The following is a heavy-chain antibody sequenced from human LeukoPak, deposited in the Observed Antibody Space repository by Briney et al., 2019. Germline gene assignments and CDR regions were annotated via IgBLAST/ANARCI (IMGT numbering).Heavy chain of an antibody. CDR1: GFTVSSNY. CDR3: ARMFSGWANAFDI. J-gene: IGHJ3*02. Sequence: GGSLRLSCAASGFTVSSNYMSWVRQAPGKGLEWVSVICSGGSTYYADSVKGRFTISRDNSKNTLYLQMNSLRAEDTAVYYCARMFSGWANAFDIWGQGTMVTVSS. CDR2: ICSGGST. D-gene: IGHD6-19*01. V-gene: IGHV3-66*01.